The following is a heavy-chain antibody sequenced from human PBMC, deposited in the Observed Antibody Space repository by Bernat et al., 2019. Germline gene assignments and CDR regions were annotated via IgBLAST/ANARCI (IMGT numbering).Heavy chain of an antibody. D-gene: IGHD1-26*01. V-gene: IGHV3-30*18. CDR3: AKVGGGATRPYYYYYGMDV. Sequence: QVQLVESGGGVVQPGRSLRLSCAASGFTFSSYGMHWVRQAPGKGLEWVAVISYDGSNKYYAYSVKGRFTISRDNSKNTLYLQMNSLRAEDTAVDYCAKVGGGATRPYYYYYGMDVWGQGTTVTVSS. CDR2: ISYDGSNK. CDR1: GFTFSSYG. J-gene: IGHJ6*02.